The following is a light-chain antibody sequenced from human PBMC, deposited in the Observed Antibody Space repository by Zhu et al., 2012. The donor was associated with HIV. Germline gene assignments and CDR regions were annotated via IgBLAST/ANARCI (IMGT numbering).Light chain of an antibody. J-gene: IGKJ1*01. Sequence: EIVMTQSPATLSVSPGERATLSCRASQSVNSNLAWYQQKPGQTPRLVIYDASTRATGIPARFSGSESGTEFTLTISSMQSEDFAVYHCQQYNNWPPWTFGQGTKVEIK. CDR2: DAS. V-gene: IGKV3-15*01. CDR3: QQYNNWPPWT. CDR1: QSVNSN.